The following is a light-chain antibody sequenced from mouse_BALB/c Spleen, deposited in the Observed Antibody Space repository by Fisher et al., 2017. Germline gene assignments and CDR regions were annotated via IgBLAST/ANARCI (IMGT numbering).Light chain of an antibody. J-gene: IGKJ2*01. CDR3: FQGSGYPLT. Sequence: DIVMTQTPAIMSASPGEKVTMSCRASSSVNYMYWYQQKSGASPKLWIYSTSNLASGVPGRFSGSGSGNSYSLTISSMEAEDVATYYCFQGSGYPLTFGGGTKLEIK. V-gene: IGKV4-63*01. CDR2: STS. CDR1: SSVNY.